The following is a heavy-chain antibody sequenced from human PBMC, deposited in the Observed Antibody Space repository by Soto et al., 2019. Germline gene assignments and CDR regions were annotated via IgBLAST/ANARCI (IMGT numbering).Heavy chain of an antibody. J-gene: IGHJ4*02. CDR1: GGSISSYY. CDR2: IFHTGRT. D-gene: IGHD2-21*02. Sequence: PSETLSLTCTVSGGSISSYYWTWIRQPPGKGLEWIGYIFHTGRTNYNPSLKSRVTVSIDTSKNQFSLRLSSVTAADTAVYYCAKDRLVVTRLFDYWGQGTLVTVSS. CDR3: AKDRLVVTRLFDY. V-gene: IGHV4-59*01.